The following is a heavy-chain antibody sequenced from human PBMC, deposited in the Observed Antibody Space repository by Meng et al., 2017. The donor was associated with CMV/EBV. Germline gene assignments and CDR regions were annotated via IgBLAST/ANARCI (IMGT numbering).Heavy chain of an antibody. V-gene: IGHV4-4*07. CDR2: IYTSGST. CDR1: GDSISSYY. D-gene: IGHD1-1*01. CDR3: ARSWTAYYFDY. Sequence: LTCTVCGDSISSYYWSWIRQPAGKGLEWIGRIYTSGSTNYNPSLKSRVTMSVDTSKNQFSLKLSSVTAADTAVYYCARSWTAYYFDYWGQGTLVTVSS. J-gene: IGHJ4*02.